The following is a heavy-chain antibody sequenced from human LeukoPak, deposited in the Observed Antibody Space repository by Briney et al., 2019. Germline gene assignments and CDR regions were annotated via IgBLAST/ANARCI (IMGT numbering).Heavy chain of an antibody. CDR3: ARGGAARPDY. CDR2: ISSTSSTI. CDR1: GFTFSNYG. Sequence: GGSLRLSCATSGFTFSNYGMNWVRQAPGKGLEWVSYISSTSSTINYGDSVKGRFTISRDNAKNSLYLQMNSLRAEDTAVYYCARGGAARPDYWGQGTLVTVSS. J-gene: IGHJ4*02. V-gene: IGHV3-48*01. D-gene: IGHD6-6*01.